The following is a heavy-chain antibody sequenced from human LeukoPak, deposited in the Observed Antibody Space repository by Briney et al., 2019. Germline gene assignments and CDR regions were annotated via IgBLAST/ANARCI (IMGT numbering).Heavy chain of an antibody. Sequence: PGGSLRLSGEALGLTFSSYGRHWVRQAPGKGLEWVAVISYDGSNKYYADSVKGRFTISRDNSKNTLYLQMNSLRAEDTAVYYCAKDRSRITISSGGYWGQGTLVTVSS. D-gene: IGHD3-9*01. CDR3: AKDRSRITISSGGY. J-gene: IGHJ4*02. V-gene: IGHV3-30*18. CDR2: ISYDGSNK. CDR1: GLTFSSYG.